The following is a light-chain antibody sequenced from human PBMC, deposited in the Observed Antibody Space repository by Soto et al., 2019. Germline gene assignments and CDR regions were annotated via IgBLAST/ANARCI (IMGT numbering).Light chain of an antibody. CDR2: EAS. J-gene: IGKJ4*01. CDR3: KKYKNVPLP. CDR1: QDITND. V-gene: IGKV1-33*01. Sequence: DIQMTQSPSSLSASVGDRVTITCQASQDITNDLNWYQQKPGKAPKVLIYEASNLETGVPSRFSGSGSGTDFTLTITSRQPEEIATYFFKKYKNVPLPSGGGPRWRSN.